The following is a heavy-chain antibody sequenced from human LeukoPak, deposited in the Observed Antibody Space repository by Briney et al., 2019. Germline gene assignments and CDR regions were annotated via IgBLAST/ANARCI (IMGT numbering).Heavy chain of an antibody. CDR2: INPNSGGT. V-gene: IGHV1-2*02. CDR1: GYTFTGYY. J-gene: IGHJ3*02. D-gene: IGHD5-18*01. Sequence: ASVKVSCKASGYTFTGYYMHWVRQAPGQGLEWMGWINPNSGGTNSAQKFQGRVTMTRDTSISTAYMELNRLRSNDTAVYYCARVDTANRVDAFDIWGQGTMVTVPS. CDR3: ARVDTANRVDAFDI.